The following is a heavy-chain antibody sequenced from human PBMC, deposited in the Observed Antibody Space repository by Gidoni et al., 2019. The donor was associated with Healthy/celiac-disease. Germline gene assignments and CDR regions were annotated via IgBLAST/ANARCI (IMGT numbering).Heavy chain of an antibody. D-gene: IGHD3-10*01. J-gene: IGHJ4*02. CDR1: GFPFRSYA. V-gene: IGHV3-23*01. Sequence: VQLLESGGGLLQPGGSLRLSCSASGFPFRSYAMSWVRQAPGKGLEWVSAISGSGGSTYYADSVKGRFTISRDNSKNTLYLQMNSLRAEDTAVYYCAKDGARGVAPSGYWGQGTLVTVSS. CDR3: AKDGARGVAPSGY. CDR2: ISGSGGST.